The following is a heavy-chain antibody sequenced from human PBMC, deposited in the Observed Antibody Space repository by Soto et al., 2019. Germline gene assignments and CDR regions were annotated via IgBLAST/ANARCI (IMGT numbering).Heavy chain of an antibody. J-gene: IGHJ5*02. CDR1: GYSISSGYY. CDR2: IYHSGST. Sequence: SSETLSLTCAVSGYSISSGYYWGWIRQPPGKGLEWIGSIYHSGSTYYNPSLKSRVTISVDTSKNQFSLKLSSVTAADTAVYYCARSLFHVLSSSNWFDPWGQGTLVTV. D-gene: IGHD2-2*01. V-gene: IGHV4-38-2*01. CDR3: ARSLFHVLSSSNWFDP.